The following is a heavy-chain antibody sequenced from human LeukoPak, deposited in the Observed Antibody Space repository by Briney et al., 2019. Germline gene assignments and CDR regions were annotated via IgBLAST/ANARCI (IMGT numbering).Heavy chain of an antibody. CDR1: GYTFTSYY. J-gene: IGHJ6*03. Sequence: GASVKVSCKASGYTFTSYYMHWVRQAPGQGLEWMGIINPSGGSTSYAQKFQGRVTMTRDMSTSTVYMELSSLRSEDTAVYYCARDPVGYYYDSSGYYYYYYYMDVWGKGTTVTVSS. CDR2: INPSGGST. V-gene: IGHV1-46*01. D-gene: IGHD3-22*01. CDR3: ARDPVGYYYDSSGYYYYYYYMDV.